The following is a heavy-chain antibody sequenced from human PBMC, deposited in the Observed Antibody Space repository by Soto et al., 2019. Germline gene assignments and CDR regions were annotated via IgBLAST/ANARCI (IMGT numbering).Heavy chain of an antibody. D-gene: IGHD2-2*01. CDR3: ARDWGVVVPAAGNWFDP. J-gene: IGHJ5*02. Sequence: PSETLSLTCAVSGGSISSSNWWSWVRQPPGKGLEWIGEIYHSGSTNYNPSLKSRVTISVDKSKNQFSLKLSSVTAADTAVYYCARDWGVVVPAAGNWFDPWGQGTLVTVSS. V-gene: IGHV4-4*02. CDR1: GGSISSSNW. CDR2: IYHSGST.